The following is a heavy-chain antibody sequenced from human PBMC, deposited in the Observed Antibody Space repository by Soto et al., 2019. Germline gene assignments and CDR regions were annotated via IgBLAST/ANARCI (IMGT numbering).Heavy chain of an antibody. Sequence: WGSLRLSCAASGFTFISYAMICFRHSPFKWREWVSAISGSGGSTYYADSVKGRFTISRDNSKNTLYLQMNSLRAEDTAVYYCAKEADYYDSSGYYSGAFDIWGQGTMVTVSS. CDR1: GFTFISYA. D-gene: IGHD3-22*01. V-gene: IGHV3-23*01. CDR3: AKEADYYDSSGYYSGAFDI. CDR2: ISGSGGST. J-gene: IGHJ3*02.